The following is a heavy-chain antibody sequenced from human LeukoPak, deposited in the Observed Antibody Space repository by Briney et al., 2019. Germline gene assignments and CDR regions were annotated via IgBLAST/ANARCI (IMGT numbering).Heavy chain of an antibody. CDR1: GFTFSSYA. CDR3: AKNPDIVVVPAAIARFDY. V-gene: IGHV3-23*01. Sequence: GGSLRLSCAASGFTFSSYAMSWVRQAPGKGLEWVSAISGSGGSTYYADSVKGRFTISRDSSKNTLYLQMNSLRAEDTAVYYCAKNPDIVVVPAAIARFDYWGQGTLVTASS. J-gene: IGHJ4*02. CDR2: ISGSGGST. D-gene: IGHD2-2*02.